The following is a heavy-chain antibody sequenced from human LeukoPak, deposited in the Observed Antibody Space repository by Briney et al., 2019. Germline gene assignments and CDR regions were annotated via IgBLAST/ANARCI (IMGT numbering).Heavy chain of an antibody. CDR1: GYTFTNYG. Sequence: ASVKVSCKASGYTFTNYGVSWVRQAPGQGLEWMGWISGYNADTHYAQNLQGRVTMTTDTSTSTAYMELRSLTSDDTAVHYCAREYVLMVSDYWGQGTLVTVSS. J-gene: IGHJ4*02. D-gene: IGHD2-8*01. CDR3: AREYVLMVSDY. V-gene: IGHV1-18*01. CDR2: ISGYNADT.